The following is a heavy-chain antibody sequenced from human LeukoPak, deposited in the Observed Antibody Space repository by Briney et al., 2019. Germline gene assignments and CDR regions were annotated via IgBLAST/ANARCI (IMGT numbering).Heavy chain of an antibody. CDR2: INHSGST. D-gene: IGHD2-15*01. Sequence: SETLSLTCAVYGGSFSGYYWSWIRQPPGKGLEWIGEINHSGSTNYNPSLKSRVTISVDTSKNQFSLKLSSVTAADTAVYYCARGFGDIVVVVAATTYFDYWGQGTPVTVSS. CDR1: GGSFSGYY. V-gene: IGHV4-34*01. J-gene: IGHJ4*02. CDR3: ARGFGDIVVVVAATTYFDY.